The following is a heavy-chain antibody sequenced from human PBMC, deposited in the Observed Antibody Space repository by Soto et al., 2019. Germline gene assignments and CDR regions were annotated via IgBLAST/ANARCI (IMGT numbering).Heavy chain of an antibody. V-gene: IGHV1-18*01. CDR3: ERGETTIEY. Sequence: QVQLVQSGAEVKKPGASVKVSCKASGYTFTNFGISWVRQAPGQGLEWMGWISAYNGNTNYAQNFQGRVTMTTDTCTSTAYMELRGLRSADTAVCYCERGETTIEYWGLGTLVTDSS. D-gene: IGHD4-17*01. CDR2: ISAYNGNT. J-gene: IGHJ4*02. CDR1: GYTFTNFG.